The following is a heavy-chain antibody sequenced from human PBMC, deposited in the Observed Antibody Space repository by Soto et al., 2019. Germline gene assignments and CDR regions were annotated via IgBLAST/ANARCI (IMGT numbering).Heavy chain of an antibody. CDR3: AKVRWLQFAALDY. CDR2: IWYDGSNK. Sequence: PGGSLRLSCAASGFTFSSYGMHWVRQAPGKGLEWVAVIWYDGSNKYYADSVKGRFTISRDNSKNTLYLQMNSLRAEDTAVYYCAKVRWLQFAALDYWGQGTLVTVSS. D-gene: IGHD5-12*01. V-gene: IGHV3-33*06. CDR1: GFTFSSYG. J-gene: IGHJ4*02.